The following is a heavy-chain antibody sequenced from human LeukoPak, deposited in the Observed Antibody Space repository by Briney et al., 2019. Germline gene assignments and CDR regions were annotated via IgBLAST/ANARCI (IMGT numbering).Heavy chain of an antibody. Sequence: RTSETLSLTCTVSGGSISSYYWSWIRQPPGKGLEWIGYIYYSGSTNHNPSLKSRVTTSVDTFKNHLSLRLSSVTAADTAVYYCARHLSSSSWFVFDFWGQGILVTVSS. CDR1: GGSISSYY. J-gene: IGHJ4*02. CDR2: IYYSGST. D-gene: IGHD6-13*01. CDR3: ARHLSSSSWFVFDF. V-gene: IGHV4-59*08.